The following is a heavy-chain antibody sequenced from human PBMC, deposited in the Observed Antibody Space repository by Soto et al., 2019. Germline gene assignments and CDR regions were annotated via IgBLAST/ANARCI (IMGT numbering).Heavy chain of an antibody. D-gene: IGHD3-9*01. CDR1: GYTFTSYA. CDR2: INAGNGNT. J-gene: IGHJ4*02. V-gene: IGHV1-3*01. CDR3: AREYYDILTGSWPPSFDY. Sequence: GASVKVSCKASGYTFTSYAMHWVRQAPGQRLEWMGWINAGNGNTKYSQKFQGWVTMTRDTSISTAYMELSRLRSDDTAVYYCAREYYDILTGSWPPSFDYWGQGTLVTVSS.